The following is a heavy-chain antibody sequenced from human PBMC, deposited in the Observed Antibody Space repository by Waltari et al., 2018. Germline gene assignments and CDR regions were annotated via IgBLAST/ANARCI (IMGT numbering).Heavy chain of an antibody. Sequence: EVQLVESGGGLVQPGGSLRLSCAAAGCTFNSYWMPGVRQSPGKGLVWVSRISTDGSSTDYADSVKGRFTISRDNAKNTLYLQLNSLRAEDTAVYYCARGWQSIDYWGQGTLVTVSS. J-gene: IGHJ4*02. CDR1: GCTFNSYW. CDR2: ISTDGSST. V-gene: IGHV3-74*01. CDR3: ARGWQSIDY.